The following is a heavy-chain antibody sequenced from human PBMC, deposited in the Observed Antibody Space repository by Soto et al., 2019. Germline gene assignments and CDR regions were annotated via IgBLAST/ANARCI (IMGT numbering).Heavy chain of an antibody. Sequence: SETLSLTCTVSGGSISSYYWSWIRQPPGKGLEWIGYIYYSGSTNYNPSLKSRVTISVDTSKNQFSLKLSSVTAADTAVYYCAFVFFLEYLGGGIPLALDYGARKPWSPSP. D-gene: IGHD3-3*01. CDR1: GGSISSYY. CDR2: IYYSGST. CDR3: AFVFFLEYLGGGIPLALDY. J-gene: IGHJ4*02. V-gene: IGHV4-59*01.